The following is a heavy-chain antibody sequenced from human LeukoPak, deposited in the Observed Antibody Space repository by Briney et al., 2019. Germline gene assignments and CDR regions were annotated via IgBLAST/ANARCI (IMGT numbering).Heavy chain of an antibody. CDR3: ARHYGP. CDR2: ISSSGNT. Sequence: PSEILSLTRTVSGASISGYFWSWIRQPPGKGLEWIGYISSSGNTNYNPSLKSRVTISVDTSKNRFSLKLNSVTAADTAVYYCARHYGPWGQGTLVTVSS. D-gene: IGHD3-10*01. V-gene: IGHV4-59*08. J-gene: IGHJ5*02. CDR1: GASISGYF.